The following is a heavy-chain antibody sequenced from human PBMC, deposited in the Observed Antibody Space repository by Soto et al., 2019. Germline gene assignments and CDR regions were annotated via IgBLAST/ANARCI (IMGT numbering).Heavy chain of an antibody. J-gene: IGHJ6*02. CDR2: INPNSGGT. CDR1: GYTFTGYY. Sequence: ASVKVSCKASGYTFTGYYMHWVRQAPGQGLEWMGWINPNSGGTNYAQKFQGWVTMTRDTSISTAYMELSRLRSDDTAVYYCARDYYGSGNFPDVWGQGTTVTVS. V-gene: IGHV1-2*04. D-gene: IGHD3-10*01. CDR3: ARDYYGSGNFPDV.